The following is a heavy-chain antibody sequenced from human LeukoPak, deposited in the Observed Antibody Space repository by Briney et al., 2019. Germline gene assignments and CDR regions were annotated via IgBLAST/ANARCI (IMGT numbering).Heavy chain of an antibody. CDR1: GGSFSGYY. CDR2: INHSGST. Sequence: SSETLSLTCAVYGGSFSGYYWSWIRQPPGKGLEWIGEINHSGSTNYNPSLKSRVTISVDTSKNQFSVKLSSVTAADTAVYYCARATSFRHYYYYMDVWGKGTTVTVSS. CDR3: ARATSFRHYYYYMDV. D-gene: IGHD2/OR15-2a*01. V-gene: IGHV4-34*01. J-gene: IGHJ6*03.